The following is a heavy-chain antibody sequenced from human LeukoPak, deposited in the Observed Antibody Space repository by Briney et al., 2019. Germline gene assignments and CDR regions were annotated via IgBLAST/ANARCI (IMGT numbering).Heavy chain of an antibody. J-gene: IGHJ4*02. CDR3: ARDGSYYGQYYFDY. Sequence: GGSLRLSCAASGFTFSSYWMSWVRQAPGKGLEWVANIKQDGSEKYFVDSMKGRFTISRDNAKNSLYLQMNSLRAEDTAVYYCARDGSYYGQYYFDYWGQGILVTVSS. CDR1: GFTFSSYW. D-gene: IGHD1-26*01. V-gene: IGHV3-7*01. CDR2: IKQDGSEK.